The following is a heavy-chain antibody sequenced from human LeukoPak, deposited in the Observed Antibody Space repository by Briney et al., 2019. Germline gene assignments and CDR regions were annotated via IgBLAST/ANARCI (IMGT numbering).Heavy chain of an antibody. J-gene: IGHJ1*01. CDR1: GGSISSYY. CDR3: ARAPWGGRRAEYFQH. CDR2: IYYSGST. D-gene: IGHD7-27*01. V-gene: IGHV4-59*12. Sequence: SETLSLTCTVSGGSISSYYWSWIRQPPGKGLEWIGYIYYSGSTYYNPSLKSRVTISVDTSKNQFSLKLSSVTAADTAVYYCARAPWGGRRAEYFQHWGQGTLVTVSS.